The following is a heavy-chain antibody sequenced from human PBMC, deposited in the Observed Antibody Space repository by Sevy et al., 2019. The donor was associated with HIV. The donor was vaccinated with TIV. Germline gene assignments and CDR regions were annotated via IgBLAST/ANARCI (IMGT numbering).Heavy chain of an antibody. D-gene: IGHD3-22*01. CDR2: IIPIFGTA. J-gene: IGHJ3*02. V-gene: IGHV1-69*06. CDR1: GGTFSSYA. Sequence: ASVKVSCKASGGTFSSYAISWVRQAPGQGLEWMGGIIPIFGTANYAQKFQGRVTITADKSTSTAYMELSSLRSEDTAVYYCARGEDYYDSSGYYLCDAFDIWGQGTMVTVSS. CDR3: ARGEDYYDSSGYYLCDAFDI.